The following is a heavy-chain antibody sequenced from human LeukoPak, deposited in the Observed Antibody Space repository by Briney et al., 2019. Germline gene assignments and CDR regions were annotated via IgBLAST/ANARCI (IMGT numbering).Heavy chain of an antibody. CDR2: IKQDASEK. J-gene: IGHJ4*02. Sequence: GSLRLSCAASGFTLSGYWMSWVRQAPGKGLEWVATIKQDASEKTYVDSVEGRFTSSRDNAKSSLFLQMDSLRAEDTAVYYCARFGMDAAIDYWGQGTLVTVSS. V-gene: IGHV3-7*01. CDR3: ARFGMDAAIDY. D-gene: IGHD2-15*01. CDR1: GFTLSGYW.